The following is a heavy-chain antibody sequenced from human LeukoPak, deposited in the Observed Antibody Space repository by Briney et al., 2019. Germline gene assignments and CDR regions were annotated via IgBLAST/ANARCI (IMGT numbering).Heavy chain of an antibody. V-gene: IGHV3-23*01. Sequence: GGSLRLSCAASGFTFSSYAMSWVRQAPGKGLEWVSAISGSGGSTYYADSVKGRFTISRDNSKNTLYLQMNSLRAEDTAVYYCAKDRAYYYDSSGYYGYWGQGTLVAVSS. CDR1: GFTFSSYA. J-gene: IGHJ4*02. D-gene: IGHD3-22*01. CDR3: AKDRAYYYDSSGYYGY. CDR2: ISGSGGST.